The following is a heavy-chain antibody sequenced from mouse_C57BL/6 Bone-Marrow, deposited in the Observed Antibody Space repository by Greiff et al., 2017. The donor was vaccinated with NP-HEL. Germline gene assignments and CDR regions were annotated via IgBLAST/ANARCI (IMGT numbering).Heavy chain of an antibody. CDR2: IDPSDSYT. V-gene: IGHV1-50*01. CDR3: ARKAYYGRSYEFAY. CDR1: GYTFTTYW. D-gene: IGHD1-1*01. J-gene: IGHJ3*01. Sequence: QVQLQQPGAELVKPGASVKLSCKASGYTFTTYWMQWVKQRPGQGLEWIGEIDPSDSYTNYNQKLKGKATLTVDTSSSTANMQLSSLTSEDSAVYYGARKAYYGRSYEFAYWGQGTLVTVSA.